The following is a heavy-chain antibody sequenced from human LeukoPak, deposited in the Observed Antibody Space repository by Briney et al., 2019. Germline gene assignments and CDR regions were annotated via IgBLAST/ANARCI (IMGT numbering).Heavy chain of an antibody. CDR2: FYYSGST. CDR1: GDSVSSAYY. D-gene: IGHD2-2*01. V-gene: IGHV4-61*03. Sequence: PSGTLSLTCTVSGDSVSSAYYWTWVRQPPGKGLEWIGNFYYSGSTNYNPSLESRVTISLDTSMNHFSLRLTSVTAADTAVYFCARAGSTSCHGCLSVWGQGTLVTVSS. J-gene: IGHJ4*02. CDR3: ARAGSTSCHGCLSV.